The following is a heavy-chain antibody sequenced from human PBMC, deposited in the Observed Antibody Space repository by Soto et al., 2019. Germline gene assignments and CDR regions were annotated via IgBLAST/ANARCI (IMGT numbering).Heavy chain of an antibody. J-gene: IGHJ6*02. D-gene: IGHD3-10*01. CDR2: INPSGGST. V-gene: IGHV1-46*03. CDR3: ARVGEQNGMDV. CDR1: GYTFTGYY. Sequence: ASVKVSCKASGYTFTGYYMHWVRQAPGQGLEWMGIINPSGGSTSYAQKFQGRVTMTRDTSTSTVYMELSSLRSEDTAVYYCARVGEQNGMDVWGQGTTVTVSS.